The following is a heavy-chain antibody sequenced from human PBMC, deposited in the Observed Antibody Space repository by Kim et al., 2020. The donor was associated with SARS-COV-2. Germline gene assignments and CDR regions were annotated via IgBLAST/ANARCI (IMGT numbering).Heavy chain of an antibody. J-gene: IGHJ4*02. Sequence: ASVKVSCKASGYTFTNHAINWVRQAPGRGLEWMGWINTDTGSPTYAPDFTGRLFFSLDTSVSTAYLQIRSLEADDTALYYCARVVWGGYRYIDSWGQGTPVTVSS. CDR2: INTDTGSP. V-gene: IGHV7-4-1*02. CDR3: ARVVWGGYRYIDS. D-gene: IGHD3-16*02. CDR1: GYTFTNHA.